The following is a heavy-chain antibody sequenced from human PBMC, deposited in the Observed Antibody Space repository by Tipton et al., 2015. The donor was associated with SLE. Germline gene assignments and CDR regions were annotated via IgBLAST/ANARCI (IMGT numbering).Heavy chain of an antibody. CDR1: GGSFSGYY. Sequence: TLSLTRAVYGGSFSGYYWSWIRQPPGKGLEWIGEINHSGGTNYNPSLRSRVTMSVDTPKNQFSLKLSSVTAADTAVYYCARGTGIGRNYHCYYCMDVWGKGPTVTVSS. D-gene: IGHD3-10*01. V-gene: IGHV4-34*01. J-gene: IGHJ6*03. CDR3: ARGTGIGRNYHCYYCMDV. CDR2: INHSGGT.